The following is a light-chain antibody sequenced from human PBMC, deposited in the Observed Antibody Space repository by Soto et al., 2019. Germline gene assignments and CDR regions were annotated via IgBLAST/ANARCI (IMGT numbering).Light chain of an antibody. Sequence: HLTQAPSLLSASVGDRVTITCRASPSIGSYLNWYQHKPGDAPKLLISAADTLKSGVPSRFSGSGFNKEFTLTVTSLQPEDFATYYCQQNYGVPYTFGLGTRVEIK. CDR2: AAD. J-gene: IGKJ2*01. CDR1: PSIGSY. V-gene: IGKV1-39*01. CDR3: QQNYGVPYT.